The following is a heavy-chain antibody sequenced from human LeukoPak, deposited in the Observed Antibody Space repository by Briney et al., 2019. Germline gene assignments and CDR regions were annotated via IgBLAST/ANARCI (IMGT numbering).Heavy chain of an antibody. D-gene: IGHD6-13*01. CDR1: GNTFTAYY. Sequence: ASVKVSCKASGNTFTAYYIHWVRQAPGQGLEWMGWINPNSGGTNYAQKFQGRVTMTRDTSISTAYMELSRLGSDDMAVYYCAKTLVAAGTDYWGQGTLVTVSS. V-gene: IGHV1-2*02. CDR2: INPNSGGT. J-gene: IGHJ4*02. CDR3: AKTLVAAGTDY.